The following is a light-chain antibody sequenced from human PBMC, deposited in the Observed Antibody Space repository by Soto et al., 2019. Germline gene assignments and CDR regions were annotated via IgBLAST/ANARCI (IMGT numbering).Light chain of an antibody. Sequence: EIVLTQSPATLSLSPGERATLSCRASQSVSRSLAWYQQKPGQAPRLLIFGASSRATGIPDRFSGSGSGTDFTLTISRLEPEDFAVYYCQQYGSSLFTFGGGTKV. CDR2: GAS. CDR1: QSVSRS. J-gene: IGKJ4*01. CDR3: QQYGSSLFT. V-gene: IGKV3-20*01.